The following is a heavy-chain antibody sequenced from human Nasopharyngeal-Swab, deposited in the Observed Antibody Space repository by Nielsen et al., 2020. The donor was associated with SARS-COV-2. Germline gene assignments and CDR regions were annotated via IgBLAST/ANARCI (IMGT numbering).Heavy chain of an antibody. V-gene: IGHV3-23*01. J-gene: IGHJ6*02. CDR3: AKDRDSGDDSEEYYHYYGMDV. CDR1: GFTFSNFA. CDR2: ISGDSDTT. Sequence: GESLKISCAASGFTFSNFAMSWVRQAPGKGLEWVSVISGDSDTTYYADSVTGRFTISRDNSKNTLNLQMNNLRAEDTAIYYCAKDRDSGDDSEEYYHYYGMDVWGQGAPVTVSS. D-gene: IGHD5-12*01.